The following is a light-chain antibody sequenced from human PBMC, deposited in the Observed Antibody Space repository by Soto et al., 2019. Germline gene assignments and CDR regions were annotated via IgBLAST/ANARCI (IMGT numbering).Light chain of an antibody. Sequence: DIQMTQSPSSLSSSVGDIVTITCQASQNINNYLNCYQQKPGRAPXLLIYDASNLEAGVPSRLRGSGSGTDFTFTISRLQPEDIATYYCQQYENLPTFGQGTKVDIK. CDR2: DAS. CDR1: QNINNY. V-gene: IGKV1-33*01. J-gene: IGKJ1*01. CDR3: QQYENLPT.